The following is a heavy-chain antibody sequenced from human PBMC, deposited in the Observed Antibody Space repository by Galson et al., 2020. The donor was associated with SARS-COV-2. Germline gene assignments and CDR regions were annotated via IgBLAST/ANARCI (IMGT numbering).Heavy chain of an antibody. CDR2: IYYSWST. CDR3: ERDWGSISWRPRRYYYYGMDV. V-gene: IGHV4-39*07. Sequence: SETLSLTCTVSGGSISSSSYYWACIRQPPGKGLYWIRSIYYSWSTYHNPSLKSRVTISVETSKNKFSLKLSSVTAADTAVYYCERDWGSISWRPRRYYYYGMDVWGEGTTVTV. D-gene: IGHD2-2*01. J-gene: IGHJ6*02. CDR1: GGSISSSSYY.